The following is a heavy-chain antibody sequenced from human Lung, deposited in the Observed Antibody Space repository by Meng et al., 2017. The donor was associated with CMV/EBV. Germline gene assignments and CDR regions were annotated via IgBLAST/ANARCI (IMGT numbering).Heavy chain of an antibody. D-gene: IGHD1-26*01. J-gene: IGHJ4*02. Sequence: QAQRGESGGEVKKPGASVKVSCKASGYTFTNYGITWVRQAPGQGLEWMGWINAYNGDTNYAQTLQGRVTMTTDTSTSTAYMELRSLRSDDTAVYYCARVEVGITSGDYWGQGTLVTASS. CDR3: ARVEVGITSGDY. CDR1: GYTFTNYG. CDR2: INAYNGDT. V-gene: IGHV1-18*01.